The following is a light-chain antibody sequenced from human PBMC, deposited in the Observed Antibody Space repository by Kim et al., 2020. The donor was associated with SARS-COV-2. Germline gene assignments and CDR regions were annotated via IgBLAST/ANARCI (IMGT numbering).Light chain of an antibody. J-gene: IGKJ3*01. Sequence: EIVLTQSPATLSLSPGERATLSCGASQSVRSNYLAWYQQKPGLAPRLLIYDASTRATGIPDRFSGSVSGTDFTLTISGLEPEDFAVYYCQQYGSSPPFTFGPGTKVDIK. V-gene: IGKV3D-20*01. CDR2: DAS. CDR1: QSVRSNY. CDR3: QQYGSSPPFT.